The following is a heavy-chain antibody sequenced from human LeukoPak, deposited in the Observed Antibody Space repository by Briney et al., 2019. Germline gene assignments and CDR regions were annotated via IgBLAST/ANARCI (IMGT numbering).Heavy chain of an antibody. Sequence: GGSLRLSCAASGFTFSSYSMNWVRQAPGKGLEWVSSISSSSSYIYYADSVKGRFTISRDNAKNSLYLQMNSLRAGDTAVYYCARGLLEWLLNYYYYYGMDVWGQGTTVTVSS. J-gene: IGHJ6*02. CDR3: ARGLLEWLLNYYYYYGMDV. CDR2: ISSSSSYI. V-gene: IGHV3-21*01. D-gene: IGHD3-3*01. CDR1: GFTFSSYS.